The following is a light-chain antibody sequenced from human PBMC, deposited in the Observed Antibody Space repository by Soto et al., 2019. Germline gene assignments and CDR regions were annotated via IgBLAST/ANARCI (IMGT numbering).Light chain of an antibody. CDR1: QCISNY. J-gene: IGKJ1*01. CDR2: AAS. V-gene: IGKV1-27*01. Sequence: DIQMTQSPSSLSASVGDRVTITCRASQCISNYLVWYQQKPGKVPKLLIYAASTLPSVVPSRFSGSGSGTDFTLTISSLQSEDVATYYCQNYNGAPWTFGQGTKVEIK. CDR3: QNYNGAPWT.